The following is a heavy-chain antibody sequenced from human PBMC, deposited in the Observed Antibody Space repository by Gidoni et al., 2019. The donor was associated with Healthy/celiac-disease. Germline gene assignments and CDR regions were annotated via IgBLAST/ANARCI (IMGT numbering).Heavy chain of an antibody. CDR3: AKGRSSGWYSPSW. CDR2: ISGSGGST. J-gene: IGHJ4*02. V-gene: IGHV3-23*01. Sequence: EVQLLESGGGLVQPGASLRLSCAASGFTFSSYAMSWVRQAPGRGLEWVSAISGSGGSTYYADSVKGRFTISRDNSKNTLYLQMNSLRAEDTAVYYCAKGRSSGWYSPSWWGQGTLVTVSS. CDR1: GFTFSSYA. D-gene: IGHD6-19*01.